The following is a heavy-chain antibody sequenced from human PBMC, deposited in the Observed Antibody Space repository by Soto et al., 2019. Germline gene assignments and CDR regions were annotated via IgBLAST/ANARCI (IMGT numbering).Heavy chain of an antibody. D-gene: IGHD6-19*01. CDR2: IYYSVST. CDR1: GGSVSSGSYY. CDR3: ASYSSGWYDVIY. Sequence: QVQLQESGPGLVKPSETLSLTCTVSGGSVSSGSYYWSWIRQPPGKGLEWIGYIYYSVSTNYNPSLKSRVTISVDTSKNQFSLKVSSVTAADTAVYYCASYSSGWYDVIYWGQGTVVTVSS. J-gene: IGHJ4*02. V-gene: IGHV4-61*01.